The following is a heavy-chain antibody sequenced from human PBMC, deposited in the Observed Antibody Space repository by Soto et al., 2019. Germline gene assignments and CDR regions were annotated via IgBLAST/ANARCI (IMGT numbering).Heavy chain of an antibody. J-gene: IGHJ4*02. CDR1: GYSFTKYW. CDR3: ARTYSGTYPPPYYFDY. CDR2: IYPGDSDA. D-gene: IGHD1-26*01. Sequence: EVQLAQSGAEVKKPGESLKISCEGSGYSFTKYWIGWVRQMPGKGLEWMGMIYPGDSDARYSPSFQGQVIISADKSINTAYLQWSSLQASDTAIYYRARTYSGTYPPPYYFDYWGQGTLVTVSS. V-gene: IGHV5-51*01.